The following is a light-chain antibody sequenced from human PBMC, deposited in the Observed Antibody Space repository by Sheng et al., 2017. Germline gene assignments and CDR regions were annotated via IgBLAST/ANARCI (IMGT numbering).Light chain of an antibody. V-gene: IGKV3-11*01. CDR3: QQYARSPLT. J-gene: IGKJ4*01. CDR1: QSVSTY. Sequence: EIVLTQSPGTLSLSPGQRATLSCRASQSVSTYLAWYQVKPGQAPRLLIYDASNRATGVPARFSGSGSGTDFSLTISSLEPEDFAVYYCQQYARSPLTFGGGTKVEIK. CDR2: DAS.